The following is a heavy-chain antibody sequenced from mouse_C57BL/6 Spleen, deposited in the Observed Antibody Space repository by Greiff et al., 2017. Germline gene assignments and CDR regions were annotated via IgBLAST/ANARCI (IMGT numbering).Heavy chain of an antibody. CDR3: ARDYYGSSAYWYFDV. CDR1: GFTFSDYY. J-gene: IGHJ1*03. V-gene: IGHV5-12*01. CDR2: ISNGGGST. D-gene: IGHD1-1*01. Sequence: EVKLVESGGGLVQPGGSLKLSCAASGFTFSDYYMYWVRPTPEKRLEWVAYISNGGGSTYYPDPVKGRCTISRDNAKNTLYLQMSRLKSEDTAMYYCARDYYGSSAYWYFDVWGTGTTVTVSS.